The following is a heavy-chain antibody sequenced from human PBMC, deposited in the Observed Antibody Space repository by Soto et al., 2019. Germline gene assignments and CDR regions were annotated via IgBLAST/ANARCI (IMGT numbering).Heavy chain of an antibody. Sequence: SETLSLTCAVSGDSISSSNWWTWVRQPPGKGLEWIGDIYQTGITNSNPSLKSRVTMSIDKSKNQFSLKLTSVTAADTAVYYCARYSHSGSYYYFALDVWGQGTTVTVSS. J-gene: IGHJ6*02. CDR3: ARYSHSGSYYYFALDV. CDR2: IYQTGIT. CDR1: GDSISSSNW. D-gene: IGHD6-13*01. V-gene: IGHV4-4*02.